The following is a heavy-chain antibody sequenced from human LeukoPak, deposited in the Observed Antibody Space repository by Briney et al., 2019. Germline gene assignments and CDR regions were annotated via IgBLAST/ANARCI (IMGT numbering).Heavy chain of an antibody. V-gene: IGHV3-23*01. Sequence: GGSLRLSCAASGFTFSTYAMSWVRQAPGKGLERVSAISDSGDGTYYADSVRGRFTISRDNSKSTLYLQMNSLRVEDTAVYYCAKDLRPAAAGTSYDAFDIWGQGTMVTVSS. J-gene: IGHJ3*02. D-gene: IGHD6-13*01. CDR2: ISDSGDGT. CDR1: GFTFSTYA. CDR3: AKDLRPAAAGTSYDAFDI.